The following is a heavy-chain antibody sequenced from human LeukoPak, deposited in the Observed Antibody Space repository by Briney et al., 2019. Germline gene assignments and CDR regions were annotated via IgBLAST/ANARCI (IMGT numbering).Heavy chain of an antibody. CDR1: GHTFTSYG. CDR3: ARDSRSVVVVAKPPNWFDP. V-gene: IGHV1-18*01. Sequence: ASVKVSCKASGHTFTSYGISWVRHAPGQGLEWMGWISAYNGNTNYAQKLQGRVTMTTDTSTSTAYMELRSLRSDDTAVYYCARDSRSVVVVAKPPNWFDPWGQGTLVTVSS. CDR2: ISAYNGNT. D-gene: IGHD2-15*01. J-gene: IGHJ5*02.